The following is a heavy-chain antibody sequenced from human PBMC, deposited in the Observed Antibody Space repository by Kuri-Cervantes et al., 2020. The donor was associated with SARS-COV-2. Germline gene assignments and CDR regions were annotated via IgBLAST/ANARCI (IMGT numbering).Heavy chain of an antibody. CDR2: IYYSGST. J-gene: IGHJ4*02. Sequence: SETLSLTCTVSGGSISSSSYYWGWIRQPPGKGLEWIGSIYYSGSTYYNPSLKSRVTISVDTSKNQFSLKLSSVTAADTAVYYCAALAAAGSVDYWGQGTRVT. CDR1: GGSISSSSYY. CDR3: AALAAAGSVDY. D-gene: IGHD6-13*01. V-gene: IGHV4-39*01.